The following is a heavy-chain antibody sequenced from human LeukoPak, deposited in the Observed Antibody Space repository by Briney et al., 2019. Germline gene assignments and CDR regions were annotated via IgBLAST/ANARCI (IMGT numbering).Heavy chain of an antibody. D-gene: IGHD3-3*01. Sequence: ASVKVSCKASGYTFTSYGISWVRQAPGQGLEWMGWISAYNGNTNYAQKLQGRVTMTTDTSTSTAYMELRSLGSDDTAVYYCARGSGRFLEWLEYYYYGMDVWGQGTTVTVSS. CDR2: ISAYNGNT. J-gene: IGHJ6*02. CDR3: ARGSGRFLEWLEYYYYGMDV. CDR1: GYTFTSYG. V-gene: IGHV1-18*01.